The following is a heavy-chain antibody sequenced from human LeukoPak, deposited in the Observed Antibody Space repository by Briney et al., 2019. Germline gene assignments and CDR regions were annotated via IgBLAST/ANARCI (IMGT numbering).Heavy chain of an antibody. V-gene: IGHV4-59*01. CDR2: IYYSGST. Sequence: SETLSLTCTVSGGSISSYYWSWIRQPPGKGLVWIGYIYYSGSTNYNPSLKSRVTISVDTSKNQFSLKLSSVTAADTAVYYCARGHHDYGDYFDYWGQGTLVTVSS. J-gene: IGHJ4*02. D-gene: IGHD4-17*01. CDR1: GGSISSYY. CDR3: ARGHHDYGDYFDY.